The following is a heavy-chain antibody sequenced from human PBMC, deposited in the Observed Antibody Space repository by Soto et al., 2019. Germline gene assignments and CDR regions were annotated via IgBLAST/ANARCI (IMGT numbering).Heavy chain of an antibody. V-gene: IGHV3-23*01. J-gene: IGHJ4*02. CDR2: ITSSGSST. D-gene: IGHD5-12*01. Sequence: EVQLLESGGGGVQPGGSLRLSCAASGFIFSDYAMTWVRQTPGKGLEWVSAITSSGSSTYFADSLKGRITISRDNSKNTLSLQMDSLRVEDTATYYCAKGVEGYVVSSFDSWGQGALVTVSS. CDR3: AKGVEGYVVSSFDS. CDR1: GFIFSDYA.